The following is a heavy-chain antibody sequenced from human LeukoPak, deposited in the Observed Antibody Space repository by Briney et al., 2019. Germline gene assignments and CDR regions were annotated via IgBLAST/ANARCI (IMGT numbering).Heavy chain of an antibody. CDR2: IIPIFGTA. V-gene: IGHV1-69*13. J-gene: IGHJ4*02. CDR3: ARTRSRFPSYYYDSSGYGPIDY. Sequence: GASVKVSCKASGGTFSSYAISWVRQAPGQGLEWMGGIIPIFGTANYAQKFQGRVTITADESTSTAYMELSSLRSEDTAVYYCARTRSRFPSYYYDSSGYGPIDYWGQGTLVTASS. D-gene: IGHD3-22*01. CDR1: GGTFSSYA.